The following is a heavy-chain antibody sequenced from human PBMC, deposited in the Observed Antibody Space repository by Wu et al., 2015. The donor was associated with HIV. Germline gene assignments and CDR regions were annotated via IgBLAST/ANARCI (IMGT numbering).Heavy chain of an antibody. V-gene: IGHV1-2*02. CDR3: TREGQLENWFDP. CDR2: VDPNSGDT. J-gene: IGHJ5*02. D-gene: IGHD6-6*01. CDR1: GYTFTNYD. Sequence: QVQLVQSGAEVKKPGASVKVSCKASGYTFTNYDINWVRLAPGQGLEWMGWVDPNSGDTTLAQNFQGRVTMTADTSMETAFMYLTGLRYDDTAVYFCTREGQLENWFDPWGQGTLVTVSS.